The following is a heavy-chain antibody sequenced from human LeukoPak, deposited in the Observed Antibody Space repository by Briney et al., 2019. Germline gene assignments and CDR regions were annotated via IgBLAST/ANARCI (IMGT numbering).Heavy chain of an antibody. Sequence: SLRLSCAASGFTFDDYAMHWVRPAPGKGLEWVSGISWNSGSIGYADSVKGRFTISRDNAKNSLYLQMNSLRAEDTALYYCAKAAIHHGSGSPRGYNWFDPWGQGTLVTVSS. J-gene: IGHJ5*02. D-gene: IGHD3-10*01. V-gene: IGHV3-9*01. CDR3: AKAAIHHGSGSPRGYNWFDP. CDR2: ISWNSGSI. CDR1: GFTFDDYA.